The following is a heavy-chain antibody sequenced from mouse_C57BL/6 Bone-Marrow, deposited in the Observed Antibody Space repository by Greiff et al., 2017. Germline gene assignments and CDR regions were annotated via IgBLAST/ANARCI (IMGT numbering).Heavy chain of an antibody. CDR2: IHPNSGST. J-gene: IGHJ3*01. CDR3: ARRPGYYDYDGAWFAY. Sequence: VQLQQPGAELVKPGASVKLSCKASGYTFTSYWMHWVKQRPGQGLEWIGMIHPNSGSTNYNEKFTSKAPLTVDKSSSTAYMQRSSLTSEDSAVYYCARRPGYYDYDGAWFAYWGQGTLVTVSA. D-gene: IGHD2-4*01. CDR1: GYTFTSYW. V-gene: IGHV1-64*01.